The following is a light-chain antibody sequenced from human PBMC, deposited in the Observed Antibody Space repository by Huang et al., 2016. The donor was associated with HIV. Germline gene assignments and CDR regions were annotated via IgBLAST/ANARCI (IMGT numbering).Light chain of an antibody. CDR2: AAS. V-gene: IGKV1-9*01. CDR3: LQLNSYPGT. J-gene: IGKJ3*01. Sequence: IQLTQSPSSLSASLGDRVTITCRASQDISSYLAWYQQKPGKAPKLLIYAASTLESGVPSRFNGRGSGTEFTLTINNLQPEDVATYYCLQLNSYPGTFGPGTNVDV. CDR1: QDISSY.